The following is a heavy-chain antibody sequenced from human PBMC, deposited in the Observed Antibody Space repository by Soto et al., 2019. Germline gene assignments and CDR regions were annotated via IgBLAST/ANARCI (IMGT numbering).Heavy chain of an antibody. CDR3: ARGPIGHYRYYMDV. V-gene: IGHV1-8*01. CDR1: GNTFTTYD. D-gene: IGHD2-21*01. Sequence: ASVKVSCKASGNTFTTYDINWVRQATGQGLEWMGWMNPNSGNTDYAQKFQGRVTMTRNTSITTAYMELSSLRSEDTAVYFCARGPIGHYRYYMDVWGKGITVTVSS. CDR2: MNPNSGNT. J-gene: IGHJ6*03.